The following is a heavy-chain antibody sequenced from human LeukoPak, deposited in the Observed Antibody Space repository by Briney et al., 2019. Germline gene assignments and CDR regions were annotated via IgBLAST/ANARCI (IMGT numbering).Heavy chain of an antibody. D-gene: IGHD3-22*01. CDR1: GGTFNSDD. CDR3: ARDDYNGGGSY. CDR2: ISSSSGTR. J-gene: IGHJ4*02. Sequence: GGSLRLSCGASGGTFNSDDMNWVRQAPGMGLEWVSYISSSSGTRYYADSVKGRFTISRDNAKNSLYLYMNSLRVDDTAVYYCARDDYNGGGSYWGQGILVTVS. V-gene: IGHV3-48*04.